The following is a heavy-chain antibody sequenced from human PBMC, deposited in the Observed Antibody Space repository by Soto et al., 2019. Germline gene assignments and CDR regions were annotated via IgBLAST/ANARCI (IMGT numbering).Heavy chain of an antibody. J-gene: IGHJ5*02. Sequence: PSETLSLTCAVSGGSISSGGYSWSWIRQPPGKGLEWIGYIYYSGSTYYNPSLKSRVTISVDTSKNQFSLKLSSVTAADTAVYYCARDLEVAVAGAWGQGTLVTLSS. CDR2: IYYSGST. CDR1: GGSISSGGYS. V-gene: IGHV4-30-4*02. CDR3: ARDLEVAVAGA. D-gene: IGHD6-19*01.